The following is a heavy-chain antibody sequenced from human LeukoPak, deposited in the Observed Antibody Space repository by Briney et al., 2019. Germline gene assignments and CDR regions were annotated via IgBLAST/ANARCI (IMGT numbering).Heavy chain of an antibody. V-gene: IGHV3-48*04. CDR2: ISSSSSSI. CDR1: GFTFSSYS. CDR3: AREETYYALDY. Sequence: GGPLRLSCAASGFTFSSYSMNWVRQAPGKGLEWVSYISSSSSSIYYADSVKGRFTISRDNAKNSLYLQVNSLRADDTAVYYCAREETYYALDYWGQGTLVTVSS. D-gene: IGHD2/OR15-2a*01. J-gene: IGHJ4*02.